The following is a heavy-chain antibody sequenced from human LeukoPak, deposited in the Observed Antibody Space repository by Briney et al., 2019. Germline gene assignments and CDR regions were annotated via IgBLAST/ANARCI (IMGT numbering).Heavy chain of an antibody. V-gene: IGHV3-74*01. CDR2: INSDWSST. CDR3: ARGERGVAFDY. J-gene: IGHJ4*02. CDR1: GFTFSSYW. Sequence: PGGSLRLSCAASGFTFSSYWMHWVRQAPGKGRVWVSRINSDWSSTSYADSVKGRFTISRDNAKNTLYLQMNSLRAEDTAVYYCARGERGVAFDYWGQGTLVTVSS. D-gene: IGHD2-15*01.